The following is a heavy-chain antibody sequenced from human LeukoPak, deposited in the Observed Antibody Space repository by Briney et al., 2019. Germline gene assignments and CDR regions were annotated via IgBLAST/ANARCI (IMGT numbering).Heavy chain of an antibody. V-gene: IGHV5-51*01. CDR2: IYPGDTET. Sequence: GESLKISSKASGLSFIGYWITWVGQMPGKGLEWMGIIYPGDTETRYSPSFQGQVTISADKSISTAYLQWSSLKASDSAKYYCARVLRGADYWGQGTLVTVSS. CDR3: ARVLRGADY. CDR1: GLSFIGYW. J-gene: IGHJ4*02. D-gene: IGHD2-15*01.